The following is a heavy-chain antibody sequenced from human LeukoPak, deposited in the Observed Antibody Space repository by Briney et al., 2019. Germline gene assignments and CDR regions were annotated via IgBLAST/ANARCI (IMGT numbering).Heavy chain of an antibody. Sequence: GGSLRLSCVASEFTFNNYAMNWVRLAPGKGLELVAAVSSSCGSTYHAASVRDRFTISRDNSKNTLYLQMISLRVEDTAVYHCAKGLSASGRFNAFDIWGQGTMVTVSS. CDR2: VSSSCGST. CDR1: EFTFNNYA. V-gene: IGHV3-23*01. D-gene: IGHD3-3*01. J-gene: IGHJ3*02. CDR3: AKGLSASGRFNAFDI.